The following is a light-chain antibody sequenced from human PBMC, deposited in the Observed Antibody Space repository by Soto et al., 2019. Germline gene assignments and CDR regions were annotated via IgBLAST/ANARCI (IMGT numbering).Light chain of an antibody. V-gene: IGKV3-11*01. CDR3: LQRSVWPWT. J-gene: IGKJ1*01. CDR1: QSVGNY. CDR2: DVF. Sequence: EIVLTQSPATLSLSPGERATLSCRASQSVGNYLAWYQQKPGQAPRLLIYDVFNRATGIPARLSGSGSGTDFTLTISILEPEDFAVYYCLQRSVWPWTFGQGTRLEVK.